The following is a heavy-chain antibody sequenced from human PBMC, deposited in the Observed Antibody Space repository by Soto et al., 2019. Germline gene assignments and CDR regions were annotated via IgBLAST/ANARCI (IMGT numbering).Heavy chain of an antibody. Sequence: GGSLRLSCAASGFTFSSYSMNWVRQAPGKGLEWVGFIRSKAYGGTTEYAASVKGRFTISRDDSKSIAYLQMNSLKTEDTAVYYCTSSDIVVVNGWFDPWGQGTLVTVSS. CDR2: IRSKAYGGTT. V-gene: IGHV3-49*04. CDR3: TSSDIVVVNGWFDP. J-gene: IGHJ5*02. D-gene: IGHD3-22*01. CDR1: GFTFSSYS.